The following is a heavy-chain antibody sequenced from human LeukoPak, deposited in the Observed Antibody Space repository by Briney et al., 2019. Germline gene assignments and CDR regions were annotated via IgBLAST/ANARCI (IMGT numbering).Heavy chain of an antibody. CDR1: GFTFINYA. CDR2: ISGSGHST. CDR3: VKDRPITGPTWRSFDY. J-gene: IGHJ4*02. V-gene: IGHV3-23*01. D-gene: IGHD1-20*01. Sequence: PGGSLRLSCAASGFTFINYAMNWVRQAPGKGLEWVSVISGSGHSTYYADSVKGRFTISRDNSKNTLYLQMNSLRAEDTAVYYCVKDRPITGPTWRSFDYWGQGTLVTVSS.